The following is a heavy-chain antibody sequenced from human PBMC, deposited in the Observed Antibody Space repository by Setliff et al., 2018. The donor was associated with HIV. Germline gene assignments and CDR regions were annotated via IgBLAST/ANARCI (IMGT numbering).Heavy chain of an antibody. V-gene: IGHV3-33*06. CDR3: AKDYWSYSSSWYYFDY. J-gene: IGHJ4*02. CDR1: GFTFSSYG. D-gene: IGHD6-13*01. CDR2: IWYDGSDE. Sequence: PGGSLRLSCTASGFTFSSYGMNWVRQAPGKGLEWVAVIWYDGSDEYYADSVKGRFTISRDDSKNTVYLQMNSLRAEDTAVYYCAKDYWSYSSSWYYFDYWGQGTLVTVS.